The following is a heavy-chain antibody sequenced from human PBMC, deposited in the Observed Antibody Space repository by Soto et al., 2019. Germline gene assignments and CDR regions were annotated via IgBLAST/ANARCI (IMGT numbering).Heavy chain of an antibody. CDR2: IYYSGST. Sequence: QVQLQESGPGLVKPSQTLSLTCTVSGGSISSGGYYWSWIRQHPGKGLEWIGYIYYSGSTYYNPALKSRVTISVDTSKNQFSLKLSSVAAEDKAVYYCARDRRDSSGYYNYWGQGTLVTVSS. V-gene: IGHV4-31*03. J-gene: IGHJ4*02. CDR3: ARDRRDSSGYYNY. CDR1: GGSISSGGYY. D-gene: IGHD3-22*01.